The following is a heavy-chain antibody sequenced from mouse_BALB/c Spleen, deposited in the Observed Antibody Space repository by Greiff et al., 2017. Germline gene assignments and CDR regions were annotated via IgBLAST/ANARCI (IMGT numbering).Heavy chain of an antibody. Sequence: QVQLQQPGAELVKPGASVKLSCKASGYTFTSYWMHWVKQRPGQGLEWIGEINPSNGRTNYNEKFKDKATLTADKSSSTAYMQLSSLTSEDSAVYYCARTPLLAYWGQGTLVTVSA. CDR3: ARTPLLAY. V-gene: IGHV1S81*02. CDR2: INPSNGRT. CDR1: GYTFTSYW. D-gene: IGHD2-1*01. J-gene: IGHJ3*01.